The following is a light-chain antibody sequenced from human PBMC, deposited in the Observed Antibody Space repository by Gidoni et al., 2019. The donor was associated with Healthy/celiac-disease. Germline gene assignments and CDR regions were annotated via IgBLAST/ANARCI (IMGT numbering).Light chain of an antibody. V-gene: IGKV3-11*01. CDR2: DAS. Sequence: EIVLTQSPATLSLSPGERATLSCRASQSVSSYLAWYQQNPGQATRLLLYDASNRAPGIPARFSGSGSGTDFTLTISSLEPEDFAVYYCQQRSNWPARALTCGGGTKVEIK. CDR1: QSVSSY. J-gene: IGKJ4*01. CDR3: QQRSNWPARALT.